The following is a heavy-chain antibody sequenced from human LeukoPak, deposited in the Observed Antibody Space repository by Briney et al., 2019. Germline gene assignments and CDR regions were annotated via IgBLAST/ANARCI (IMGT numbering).Heavy chain of an antibody. V-gene: IGHV3-7*01. CDR2: IKQDGSEK. CDR1: GFTFSSYA. CDR3: AKAGVVRVDY. D-gene: IGHD3-3*01. Sequence: PGGSLRLSCAASGFTFSSYAMSWVRQAPGKGLEWVANIKQDGSEKYYADSVKGRFTISRDNSKNTLYLQMNSLRAEDTAVYYCAKAGVVRVDYWGQGTLVTVSS. J-gene: IGHJ4*02.